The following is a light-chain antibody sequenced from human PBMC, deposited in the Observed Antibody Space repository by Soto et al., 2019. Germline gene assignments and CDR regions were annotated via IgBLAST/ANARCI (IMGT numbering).Light chain of an antibody. J-gene: IGKJ4*01. V-gene: IGKV3-20*01. CDR2: GAS. CDR1: QSVRSNS. CDR3: QQYGRSPPT. Sequence: EIVLTQSPGTLSLSPGERATLSCRASQSVRSNSLAWYQQKPGQAPRLLIYGASTRATGIPVRFSGSGSGTDFTLTISRLEPEDFAVFYCQQYGRSPPTFGGGTNMEIK.